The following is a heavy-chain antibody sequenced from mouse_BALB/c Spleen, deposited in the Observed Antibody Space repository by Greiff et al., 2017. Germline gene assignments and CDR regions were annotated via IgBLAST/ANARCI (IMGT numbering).Heavy chain of an antibody. D-gene: IGHD2-4*01. CDR3: ARRALYYDYDVYAMDY. Sequence: QVQLKESGPGILQPSQTLSLTCSFSGFSLSTSGMGVSWIRQPSGKGLEWLAHIYWDDDKRYNPSLKSRLTISKDTSSNQVFLKITSVDTADTATYYCARRALYYDYDVYAMDYWGQGTSVTVSS. CDR2: IYWDDDK. V-gene: IGHV8-12*01. J-gene: IGHJ4*01. CDR1: GFSLSTSGMG.